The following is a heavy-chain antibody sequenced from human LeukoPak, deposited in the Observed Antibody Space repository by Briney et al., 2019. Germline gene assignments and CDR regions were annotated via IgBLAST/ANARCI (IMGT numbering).Heavy chain of an antibody. CDR3: ARHTYGDYEGY. V-gene: IGHV4-34*01. J-gene: IGHJ4*02. CDR2: INHSGST. CDR1: GGSFSGYY. Sequence: SETLSLTCAVYGGSFSGYYWSWIRQPPGKGLEWIGEINHSGSTNYNPSLKSRVTISVDTSEDQFSLKLSSVTAADTAVYYCARHTYGDYEGYWGQGTLVTVSS. D-gene: IGHD4-17*01.